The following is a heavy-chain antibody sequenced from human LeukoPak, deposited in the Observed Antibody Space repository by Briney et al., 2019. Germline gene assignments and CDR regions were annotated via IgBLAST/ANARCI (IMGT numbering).Heavy chain of an antibody. CDR2: ISYDGSNK. D-gene: IGHD3-22*01. Sequence: PGGSLRLSCAASGFTFSSYGMHWVRQAPGKGLEWVAVISYDGSNKYYADSVKGRFTISRDNSKNTLYLQMNSLRAEDTAVYYCARRDSYDSSGYYGDVFDIWGQGTKVTVSS. CDR1: GFTFSSYG. J-gene: IGHJ3*02. V-gene: IGHV3-30*03. CDR3: ARRDSYDSSGYYGDVFDI.